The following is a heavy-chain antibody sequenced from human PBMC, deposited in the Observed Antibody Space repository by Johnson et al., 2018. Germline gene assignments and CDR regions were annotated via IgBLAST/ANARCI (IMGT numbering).Heavy chain of an antibody. J-gene: IGHJ6*03. CDR2: ISPSGTRI. Sequence: QVQLVQSGGALVKPGGSLRLSCEASGFTLSDYHMSWIRQAPGRGPEWVSYISPSGTRIYYADSVKGRFTISRDTSTNSQYLQMDSLGADDTAVYYCARASVSGNSCSDYYMDVGGEGTTVTVSS. CDR1: GFTLSDYH. CDR3: ARASVSGNSCSDYYMDV. D-gene: IGHD4-23*01. V-gene: IGHV3-11*04.